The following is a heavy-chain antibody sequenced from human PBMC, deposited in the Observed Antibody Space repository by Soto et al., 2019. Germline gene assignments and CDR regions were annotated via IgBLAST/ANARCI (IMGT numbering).Heavy chain of an antibody. Sequence: QVHLVESGGGLVKPGGSLRLSCAASAFKFSDYYMSWIRQAPGKGLEWVSYISSNSSSIYYADSVQGRFTISRDNAKNSLYLQMNSLRAEDPAVYYCARHYDILTGYSTEFDFWGQGTLVTASS. D-gene: IGHD3-9*01. V-gene: IGHV3-11*01. J-gene: IGHJ4*02. CDR1: AFKFSDYY. CDR2: ISSNSSSI. CDR3: ARHYDILTGYSTEFDF.